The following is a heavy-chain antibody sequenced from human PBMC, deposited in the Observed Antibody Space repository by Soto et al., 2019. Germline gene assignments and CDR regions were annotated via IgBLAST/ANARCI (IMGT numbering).Heavy chain of an antibody. Sequence: QVHLVQSGVEVKTPGASVKVSCQASGYTFFTYDISWVRQAPGQGLAWMGWISTYSGDTKYAQKFQGRVTMTTDTSTTTAYLELRSLRSDDTAVDYCARHHGPTTSENWFDPWGQGTLVTVSS. D-gene: IGHD5-12*01. V-gene: IGHV1-18*01. CDR2: ISTYSGDT. CDR3: ARHHGPTTSENWFDP. J-gene: IGHJ5*02. CDR1: GYTFFTYD.